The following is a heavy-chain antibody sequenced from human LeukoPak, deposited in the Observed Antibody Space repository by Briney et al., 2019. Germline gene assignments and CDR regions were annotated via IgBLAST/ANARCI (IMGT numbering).Heavy chain of an antibody. CDR2: INHSGST. CDR1: GGSFSGYY. V-gene: IGHV4-34*01. J-gene: IGHJ5*02. Sequence: SETLSLTCAVYGGSFSGYYWSWIRQPPGKGLEWIGEINHSGSTNYNPSLKSRVTISVDKSKNQFSLKLNSLTAADTAVYYCARYFGGENWFDPWGQGTLVTVSS. D-gene: IGHD3-10*01. CDR3: ARYFGGENWFDP.